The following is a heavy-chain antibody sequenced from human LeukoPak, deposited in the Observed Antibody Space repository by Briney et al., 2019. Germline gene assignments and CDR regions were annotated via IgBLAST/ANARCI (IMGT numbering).Heavy chain of an antibody. CDR2: INANSGTT. CDR1: GFAFSFYA. D-gene: IGHD6-19*01. V-gene: IGHV3-23*01. J-gene: IGHJ5*01. Sequence: GGSLRLSCAASGFAFSFYAMSWLRQPPGKGLEWVSTINANSGTTSYAASVRGRFTISRDNSKNTLYLQVNTLRADDTASYYCAKPVSGGLAVTADWFHPWGQGTLVVVSS. CDR3: AKPVSGGLAVTADWFHP.